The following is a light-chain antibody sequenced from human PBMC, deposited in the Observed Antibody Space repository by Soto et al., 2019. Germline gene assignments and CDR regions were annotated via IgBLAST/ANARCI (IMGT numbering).Light chain of an antibody. CDR1: GSDIGAYNY. CDR2: GVT. J-gene: IGLJ1*01. Sequence: QSALAQPASVSGSPGQSITISCTGSGSDIGAYNYVSWYQQHPGKAPKLLIHGVTRRPSGVSSRFSASKSAYTASLTISGLQAEDEANYYCGSFTTSYFYVFGPGTKVTVL. V-gene: IGLV2-14*01. CDR3: GSFTTSYFYV.